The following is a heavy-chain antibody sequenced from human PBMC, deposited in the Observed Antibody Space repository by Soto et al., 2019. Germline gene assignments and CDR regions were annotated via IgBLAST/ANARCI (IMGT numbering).Heavy chain of an antibody. Sequence: QVQLVESGGGVVQPGRSLRLSCAASGSTFSSYDIHWVRQAPGKGLEWVAHISPDGSKKYYADSVKGRFTISRANARDPVYLQMNSLRVADTAVYYCARGPSHCDFDIWGKGRMVTVSS. CDR3: ARGPSHCDFDI. CDR1: GSTFSSYD. J-gene: IGHJ3*02. V-gene: IGHV3-30*04. CDR2: ISPDGSKK.